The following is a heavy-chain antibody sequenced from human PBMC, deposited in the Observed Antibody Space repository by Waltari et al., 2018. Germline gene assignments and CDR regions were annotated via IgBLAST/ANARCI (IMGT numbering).Heavy chain of an antibody. CDR3: ARGGGDTDWYPVAFDL. V-gene: IGHV1-18*01. CDR2: ISPYNGNT. CDR1: GYTFTGYG. D-gene: IGHD3-9*01. Sequence: QIQLVQSGADLKKPGASLKVSCKASGYTFTGYGISWVRQAPGQGLEYMAWISPYNGNTNYAQKFQGRVTLTTDTSTTTAYMELRGLTSDDAAVYYCARGGGDTDWYPVAFDLWGQGTIVTVSS. J-gene: IGHJ3*01.